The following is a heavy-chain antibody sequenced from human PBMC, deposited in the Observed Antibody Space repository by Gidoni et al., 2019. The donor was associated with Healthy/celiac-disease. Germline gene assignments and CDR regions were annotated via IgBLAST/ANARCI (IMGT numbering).Heavy chain of an antibody. CDR1: GFTFSSYA. D-gene: IGHD3-10*01. CDR3: ASTKITMVRGVINH. CDR2: ISYDGSNK. V-gene: IGHV3-30*04. Sequence: QVQLVESGGGVVQPGRSLRLSCAASGFTFSSYAMHWVRQAPGKGLEWVAVISYDGSNKYYADSVKGRFTISRDNSKNTLYLQMNSLRAEDTAVYYCASTKITMVRGVINHWGQGTLVTVSS. J-gene: IGHJ5*02.